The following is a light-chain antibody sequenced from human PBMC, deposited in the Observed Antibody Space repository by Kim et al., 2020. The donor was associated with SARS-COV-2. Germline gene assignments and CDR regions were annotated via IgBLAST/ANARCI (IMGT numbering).Light chain of an antibody. CDR3: QSYDSRRSWV. J-gene: IGLJ3*02. V-gene: IGLV6-57*03. CDR1: SGSIASND. Sequence: VTISCTHSSGSIASNDVRCYQQRPGGALTTVIDEDNQSPAGVPDRFSGSIDSSSNSASLTISGLKTEDEADYYCQSYDSRRSWVFGGGTQLTVL. CDR2: EDN.